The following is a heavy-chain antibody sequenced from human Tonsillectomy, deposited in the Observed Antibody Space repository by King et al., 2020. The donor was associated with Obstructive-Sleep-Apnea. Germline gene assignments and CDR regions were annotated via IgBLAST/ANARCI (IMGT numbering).Heavy chain of an antibody. D-gene: IGHD3-10*01. Sequence: VPLQESGPGLVKPSQTLSLTCTVSGGSISSGGYYWSWIRQHPGKGLEWIGYIYYSGSTYYNTSLKSRVTISVDTSKNQFSLKLSSVTAADTAVYYCARTIRGVIRGWFDPWGQGTLVTVSS. J-gene: IGHJ5*02. V-gene: IGHV4-31*03. CDR3: ARTIRGVIRGWFDP. CDR2: IYYSGST. CDR1: GGSISSGGYY.